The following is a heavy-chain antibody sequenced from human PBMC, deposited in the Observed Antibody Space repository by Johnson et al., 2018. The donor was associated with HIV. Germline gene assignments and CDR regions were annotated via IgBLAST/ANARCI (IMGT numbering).Heavy chain of an antibody. J-gene: IGHJ3*02. D-gene: IGHD3-22*01. CDR1: GFTFSSYA. V-gene: IGHV3-23*04. CDR2: ISGSGGST. CDR3: GKGKFTMKVVIFIDM. Sequence: VQLVESGGCLVQPGGSLRLSCAASGFTFSSYAMIWIRQAQGKGLEWVSGISGSGGSTDYADSVKGRFTISRDNSKNTLYLQMNSLRAEDTAVYYCGKGKFTMKVVIFIDMWGQGTMVTVSS.